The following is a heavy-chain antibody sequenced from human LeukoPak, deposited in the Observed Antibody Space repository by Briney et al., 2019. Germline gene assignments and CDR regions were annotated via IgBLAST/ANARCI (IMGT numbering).Heavy chain of an antibody. J-gene: IGHJ4*02. CDR3: ARRSHWGDYFDY. D-gene: IGHD7-27*01. CDR2: IYYGGST. CDR1: GGSFSSYY. V-gene: IGHV4-59*08. Sequence: PSETLSLTCTVSGGSFSSYYWSWIRQPPGKGLEWIGYIYYGGSTNYNPSLKSRVTISVDTSKNQFSLKLSSVTAADTAVFYCARRSHWGDYFDYWGQGTLVTVSS.